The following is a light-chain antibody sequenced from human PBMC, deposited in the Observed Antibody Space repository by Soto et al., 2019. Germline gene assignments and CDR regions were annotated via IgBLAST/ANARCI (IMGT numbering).Light chain of an antibody. CDR3: SSYTTSSTLG. CDR1: SIDVGVYNY. CDR2: DVN. Sequence: QSALTQPASVSGSPGQSITISCTGTSIDVGVYNYVSWYQQHPGKAPKLMIYDVNNRPSVVSNRFSGSKSGNTASLTISGLQAEDEADYYCSSYTTSSTLGFGTGTKLTVL. J-gene: IGLJ1*01. V-gene: IGLV2-14*01.